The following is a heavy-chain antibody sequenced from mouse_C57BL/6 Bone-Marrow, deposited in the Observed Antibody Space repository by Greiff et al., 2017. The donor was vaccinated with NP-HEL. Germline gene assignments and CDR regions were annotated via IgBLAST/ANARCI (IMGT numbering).Heavy chain of an antibody. CDR2: IDPSDSYT. CDR1: GYTFTSYW. J-gene: IGHJ3*01. CDR3: ASYYYGSSYGFAY. D-gene: IGHD1-1*01. Sequence: QVQLQQPGAELVMPGASVKLSCKASGYTFTSYWMHWVKQRPGQGLEWIGEIDPSDSYTNYNQKFKGKSTLTVDKSSSTAYMQLSSLTSEDSAVYYCASYYYGSSYGFAYWGQGTLVTGSA. V-gene: IGHV1-69*01.